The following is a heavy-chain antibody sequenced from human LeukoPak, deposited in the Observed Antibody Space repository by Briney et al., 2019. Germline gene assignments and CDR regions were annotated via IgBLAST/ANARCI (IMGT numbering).Heavy chain of an antibody. D-gene: IGHD4-17*01. CDR1: GYTFTSYG. Sequence: ASVKVSCKASGYTFTSYGISWVRQAPGQGLEWMGWISAYNGNTNYAQKLQGRVTMTTETSTSTAYMELRSLRSDDTAVYYCARTDWGRLTTVTTQDAFDIWGQGTMVTVSS. CDR2: ISAYNGNT. J-gene: IGHJ3*02. CDR3: ARTDWGRLTTVTTQDAFDI. V-gene: IGHV1-18*01.